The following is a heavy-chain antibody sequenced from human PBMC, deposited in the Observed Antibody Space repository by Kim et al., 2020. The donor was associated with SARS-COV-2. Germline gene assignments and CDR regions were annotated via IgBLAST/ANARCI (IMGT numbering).Heavy chain of an antibody. Sequence: SETLSLTCAISGDSVSNHSAAWNWIRQSPSRGLEWLGRTYYRSNWYNDYAVSVKGRITIKPDTSKNQFSLQLNSVTPEDTAVYYCARGRSGYDGFFFDYWGQGTLVTVSS. CDR3: ARGRSGYDGFFFDY. CDR1: GDSVSNHSAA. CDR2: TYYRSNWYN. D-gene: IGHD5-12*01. J-gene: IGHJ4*02. V-gene: IGHV6-1*01.